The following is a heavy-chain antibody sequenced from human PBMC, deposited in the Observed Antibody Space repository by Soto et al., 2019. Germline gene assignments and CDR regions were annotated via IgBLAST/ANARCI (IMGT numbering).Heavy chain of an antibody. D-gene: IGHD3-22*01. J-gene: IGHJ6*02. CDR2: ISYDWSDK. V-gene: IGHV3-30*09. CDR1: GFKYTDFA. CDR3: ARRAWDSYYAIDV. Sequence: VQLVESGGGEVQPGRSLRLSCAASGFKYTDFALHWVRQAPGKGMEWVAIISYDWSDKYYADSVKGRFVISRDNPKNTLYLEINSLRPEDTAVYFCARRAWDSYYAIDVWGQGTTVTVFS.